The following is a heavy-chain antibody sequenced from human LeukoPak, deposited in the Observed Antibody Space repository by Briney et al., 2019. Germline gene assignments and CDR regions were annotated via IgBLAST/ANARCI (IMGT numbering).Heavy chain of an antibody. J-gene: IGHJ4*02. V-gene: IGHV4-31*03. CDR3: ARGQDAFKSGY. CDR1: GGSLTTGYY. Sequence: PSQTLSLTCTVSGGSLTTGYYWTWIRLHPGKGLEWIGYIHPSGSTNYNPSLKSRVTKSLDTSQNQFSLKLSSVTAADRAMYYCARGQDAFKSGYWGQGTLVTVSS. CDR2: IHPSGST. D-gene: IGHD1-26*01.